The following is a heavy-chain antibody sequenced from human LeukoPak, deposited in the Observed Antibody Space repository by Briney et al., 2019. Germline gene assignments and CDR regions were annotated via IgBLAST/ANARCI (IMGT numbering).Heavy chain of an antibody. CDR2: INPDGSAK. J-gene: IGHJ6*02. CDR3: ARHFSTYSYGLDV. Sequence: PGGSLRLSCAASGFTFSNFWMSWVRQAPGKGLEWVANINPDGSAKYYVDSVKGRFTISRDNAENSLYLQTNSLRPEDTAVYYCARHFSTYSYGLDVWGQGTTVTVSS. CDR1: GFTFSNFW. V-gene: IGHV3-7*01. D-gene: IGHD3-3*02.